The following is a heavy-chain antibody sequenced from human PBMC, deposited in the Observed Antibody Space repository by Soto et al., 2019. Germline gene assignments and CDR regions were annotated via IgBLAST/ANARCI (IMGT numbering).Heavy chain of an antibody. CDR1: GYTFTGNY. CDR3: VRGGGVDVVTPTRIVFDY. V-gene: IGHV1-2*02. D-gene: IGHD2-21*02. CDR2: INPRNGDT. J-gene: IGHJ4*02. Sequence: QVQLVQSGAAVKKPGASVKVSCKVSGYTFTGNYMHWMRQAPGQGPEWMGWINPRNGDTDYAQKFQGRVTITRDTSISTAYMDLSRLTSDDTAIYVCVRGGGVDVVTPTRIVFDYWGQGTLLTVSS.